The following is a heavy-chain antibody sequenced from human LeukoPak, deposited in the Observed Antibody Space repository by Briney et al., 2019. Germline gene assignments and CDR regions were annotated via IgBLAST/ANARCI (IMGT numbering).Heavy chain of an antibody. J-gene: IGHJ4*02. D-gene: IGHD3-22*01. Sequence: SETLSLTCTVSGGSISSSSYYWGWLRQPPGKGLEWIGSIYYSGSTYYNPSLKSRVTISVDTSKNHFSLKLTSVTAADTAVYYCAREHYYDSTAYLDWGQGTLVSVSS. CDR1: GGSISSSSYY. CDR2: IYYSGST. CDR3: AREHYYDSTAYLD. V-gene: IGHV4-39*02.